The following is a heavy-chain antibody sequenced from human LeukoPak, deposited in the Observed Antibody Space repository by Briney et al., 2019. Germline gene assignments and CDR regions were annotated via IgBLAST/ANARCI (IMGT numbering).Heavy chain of an antibody. CDR2: FDPEDGEA. D-gene: IGHD3-10*01. J-gene: IGHJ5*02. CDR1: GYTLTELS. V-gene: IGHV1-24*01. Sequence: ASVKVSCKVSGYTLTELSIHWVRQAPGKGLEWMGGFDPEDGEAIYAQKFQGRVTMTEDTSTDTAYMELSSLRSEDTAVYYCATVTYGSGIHHRFDPWGQGTLVTVSS. CDR3: ATVTYGSGIHHRFDP.